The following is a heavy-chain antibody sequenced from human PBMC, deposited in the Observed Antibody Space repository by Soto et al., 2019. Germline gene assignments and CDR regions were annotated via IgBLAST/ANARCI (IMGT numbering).Heavy chain of an antibody. Sequence: QVQLHESGPGLVKPSQTLSLTCTVSGGSISRGDYYWSWIRQPPGMGLEWIGYIFYSGNTYYNPSLKSRVTMSVDTSKNQFSLRLTSVAAADTAVYYCARGDGGNDPFDYWGQGTLVTVSA. CDR3: ARGDGGNDPFDY. D-gene: IGHD4-17*01. V-gene: IGHV4-30-4*01. J-gene: IGHJ4*02. CDR2: IFYSGNT. CDR1: GGSISRGDYY.